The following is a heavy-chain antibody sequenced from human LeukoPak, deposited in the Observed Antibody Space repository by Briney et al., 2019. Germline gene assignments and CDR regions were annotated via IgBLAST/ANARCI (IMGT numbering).Heavy chain of an antibody. V-gene: IGHV3-21*01. D-gene: IGHD6-13*01. CDR1: GFTFSSYS. Sequence: RGSLRLSCAASGFTFSSYSMNWVRQAPGKGLEWVSSISSSSGFVYYADSVKGRFTISRDNAKNSLYLQMNSLRAEDTAVYYCAKRYSSSWCIDSWGQGTLVTVSS. CDR3: AKRYSSSWCIDS. CDR2: ISSSSGFV. J-gene: IGHJ4*02.